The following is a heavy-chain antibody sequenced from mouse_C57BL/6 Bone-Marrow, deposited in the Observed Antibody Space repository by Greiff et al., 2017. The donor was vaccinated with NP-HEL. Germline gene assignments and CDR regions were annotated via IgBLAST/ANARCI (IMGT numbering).Heavy chain of an antibody. V-gene: IGHV7-3*01. J-gene: IGHJ4*01. CDR3: ARSIYYDYADDPFYGMDY. CDR2: IRNKANGYTI. CDR1: GFTFTDYY. D-gene: IGHD2-4*01. Sequence: EVQLVESGGGLVQPGGSLSLSCAASGFTFTDYYMSWVRQPPGKALEWVGFIRNKANGYTIEYSASVKGRFTISRDNSKSILYRQRNALRAEDSATYYCARSIYYDYADDPFYGMDYWGQGTSVTVSS.